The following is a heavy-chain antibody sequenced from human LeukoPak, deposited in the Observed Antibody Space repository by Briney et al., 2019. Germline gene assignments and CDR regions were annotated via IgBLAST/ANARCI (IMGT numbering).Heavy chain of an antibody. CDR3: ATAVVTPPRTDNYYYYGMDV. V-gene: IGHV1-24*01. CDR2: FDPEDGET. D-gene: IGHD4-23*01. CDR1: GYTLTELS. J-gene: IGHJ6*02. Sequence: ASVKVSCKVSGYTLTELSMHWVRQAPGKGLEWMGGFDPEDGETIYAQKFQGRVTMTEDTSTDTAYMELSSLRSEDTAVYYCATAVVTPPRTDNYYYYGMDVWGQGTTVTVSS.